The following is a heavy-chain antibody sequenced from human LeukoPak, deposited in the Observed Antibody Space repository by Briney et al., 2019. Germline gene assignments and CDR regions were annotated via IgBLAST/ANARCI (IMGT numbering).Heavy chain of an antibody. V-gene: IGHV5-51*01. J-gene: IGHJ4*02. CDR3: ARSSDYVFDH. Sequence: GESLKISCKASGYSFATYWIGWVRQMPGKGLEWMGVIYPGDSDTIYSPSLQGQVTISADTSITTAYLQWGSLKASDAAMYYCARSSDYVFDHWGQGTLVTVSS. D-gene: IGHD4-17*01. CDR2: IYPGDSDT. CDR1: GYSFATYW.